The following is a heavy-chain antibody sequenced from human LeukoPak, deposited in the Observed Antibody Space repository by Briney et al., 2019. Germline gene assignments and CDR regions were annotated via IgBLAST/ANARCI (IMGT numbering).Heavy chain of an antibody. V-gene: IGHV1-8*01. CDR1: GYTFTSYD. D-gene: IGHD5-18*01. CDR2: MNPNSGNT. Sequence: ASVKVSCKASGYTFTSYDINWVRQATGQGLEWMGWMNPNSGNTGYAQKFQGRVTMTRNTSVSTAYMELSSLRSEDTAVYYCARGLARTSMVTRGGVRFDYWGQGTLVTVSS. J-gene: IGHJ4*02. CDR3: ARGLARTSMVTRGGVRFDY.